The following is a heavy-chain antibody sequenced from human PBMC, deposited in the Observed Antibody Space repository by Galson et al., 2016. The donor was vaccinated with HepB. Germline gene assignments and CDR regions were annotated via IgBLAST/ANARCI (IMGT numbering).Heavy chain of an antibody. CDR2: IIPILGTA. J-gene: IGHJ4*02. V-gene: IGHV1-69*13. CDR3: ARGLRPGSGGHYFDY. CDR1: GGAFNSYT. D-gene: IGHD3-10*01. Sequence: SVKVSCKASGGAFNSYTITWVRQAPGQGLEWMGGIIPILGTASYAQKFQGRVTITADESTRTAYMELSSLRSEDTALYFCARGLRPGSGGHYFDYWGQGTLVTVSP.